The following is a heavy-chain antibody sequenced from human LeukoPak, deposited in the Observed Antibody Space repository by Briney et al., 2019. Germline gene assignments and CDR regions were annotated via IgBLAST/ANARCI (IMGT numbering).Heavy chain of an antibody. CDR1: GYTFTNFG. D-gene: IGHD2-8*01. J-gene: IGHJ5*02. V-gene: IGHV1-18*01. CDR3: ARGGADCLNGGCPYNWFGT. CDR2: ISPYNGNT. Sequence: ASVKVSCKASGYTFTNFGISWLRQAPGQGLEWMGWISPYNGNTKYPQKVQGRATMTTDTSTSTAYMELRSLRSDDTAVYYCARGGADCLNGGCPYNWFGTWGQGTLVTVSS.